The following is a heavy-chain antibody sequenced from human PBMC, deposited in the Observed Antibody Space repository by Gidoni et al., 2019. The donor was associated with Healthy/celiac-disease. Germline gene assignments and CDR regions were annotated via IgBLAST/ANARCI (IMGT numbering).Heavy chain of an antibody. V-gene: IGHV4-39*01. Sequence: QLQLQESGPGLVKPSETLSLTCTVSGGSISSSSYYWGWIRQPPGKGLEWIGSIYYSGSTYYNPSLKSRVTISVDTSKNQFSLKLSSVTAADTAVYYCARHWRGVGATGVDYWGQGTLVTVSS. CDR1: GGSISSSSYY. CDR2: IYYSGST. J-gene: IGHJ4*02. CDR3: ARHWRGVGATGVDY. D-gene: IGHD1-26*01.